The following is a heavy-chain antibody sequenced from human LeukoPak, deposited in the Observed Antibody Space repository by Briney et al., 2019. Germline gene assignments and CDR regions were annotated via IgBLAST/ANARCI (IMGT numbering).Heavy chain of an antibody. CDR3: ARGRGLGVVSPYFDY. CDR2: IYGDGRT. D-gene: IGHD3-3*01. J-gene: IGHJ4*02. CDR1: GFSVSTKY. Sequence: GGSLRLSCVASGFSVSTKYMSWVRQAPGKGLEWVSVIYGDGRTSHSASVRGRFTISRDNSKNIVSLQMNNLRAEDTAVYYCARGRGLGVVSPYFDYWGPGTLVTVSS. V-gene: IGHV3-53*01.